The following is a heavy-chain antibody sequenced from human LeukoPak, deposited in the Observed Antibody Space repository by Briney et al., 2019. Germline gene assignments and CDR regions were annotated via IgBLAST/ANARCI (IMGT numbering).Heavy chain of an antibody. V-gene: IGHV4-4*09. J-gene: IGHJ4*02. CDR1: GGSLTNYY. D-gene: IGHD3-16*01. Sequence: SETLSPTCSVSGGSLTNYYWGWMRQPPGKGLEFIGYIHSDGTTNYDSSLQSRVAISLDTSKIQFSLRLYSVTAADTALYFCARLNFRGGEALHFDSWGQGTLVTVSS. CDR2: IHSDGTT. CDR3: ARLNFRGGEALHFDS.